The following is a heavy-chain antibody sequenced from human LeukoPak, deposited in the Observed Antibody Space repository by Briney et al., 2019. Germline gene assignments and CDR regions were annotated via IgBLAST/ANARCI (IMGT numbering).Heavy chain of an antibody. CDR3: ARGMWHDAFDI. CDR2: ISSSSTYI. Sequence: PGGSLRLSCAASGFTFSSYNIYWVRQAPGKGLEWVSSISSSSTYIYHADSVKGRFTISRDSAKNSLYLQMNSLRVEDTVVYYCARGMWHDAFDIWGQGTLVTVSS. D-gene: IGHD2-21*01. J-gene: IGHJ3*02. V-gene: IGHV3-21*01. CDR1: GFTFSSYN.